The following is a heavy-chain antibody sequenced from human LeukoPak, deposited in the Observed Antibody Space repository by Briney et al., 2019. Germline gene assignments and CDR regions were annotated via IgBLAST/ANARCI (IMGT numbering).Heavy chain of an antibody. CDR1: GFTFRSYD. CDR2: ISTGGTTI. J-gene: IGHJ6*02. CDR3: ARGDYSGSGSSGNSNYHYYGMDV. D-gene: IGHD3-10*01. V-gene: IGHV3-48*03. Sequence: PGGSLRLSCAASGFTFRSYDMNWVRQVPGRGPEWVSYISTGGTTIYYADSAKGRFTMSRDNAKSSLYLQMDSLRAADTAVYYCARGDYSGSGSSGNSNYHYYGMDVWGQGTTVTVSS.